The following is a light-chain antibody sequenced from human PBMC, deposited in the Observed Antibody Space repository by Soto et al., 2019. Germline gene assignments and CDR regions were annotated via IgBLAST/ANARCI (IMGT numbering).Light chain of an antibody. V-gene: IGKV1-5*01. J-gene: IGKJ2*01. Sequence: DIQMTQSPSTLSASVGDRVTITCRASQSISSWLAWYQQKPGKAPKLLIYDASSLESGVPSRFSGSGSGTELTLTISGLQPDDFATYYCQQYNSCTFGQGTKLEIK. CDR3: QQYNSCT. CDR2: DAS. CDR1: QSISSW.